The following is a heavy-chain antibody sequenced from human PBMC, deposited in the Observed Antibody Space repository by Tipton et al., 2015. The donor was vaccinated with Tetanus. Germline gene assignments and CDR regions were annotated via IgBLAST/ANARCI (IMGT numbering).Heavy chain of an antibody. CDR1: GYTFTSYG. Sequence: QSGPEVKKPGASVKVSCKASGYTFTSYGISWVRQAPGQGLEWMGWISAYNGNTNYAQKLQGRVTMTTDTSTSTAYMELRSLRSDDTAVYYCARDYYYDSSGYYRNDAFDIWGQGTMVTVSS. CDR2: ISAYNGNT. CDR3: ARDYYYDSSGYYRNDAFDI. V-gene: IGHV1-18*01. D-gene: IGHD3-22*01. J-gene: IGHJ3*02.